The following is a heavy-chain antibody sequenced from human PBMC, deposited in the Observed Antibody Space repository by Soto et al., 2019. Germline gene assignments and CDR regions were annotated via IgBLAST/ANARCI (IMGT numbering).Heavy chain of an antibody. CDR3: ASPLVVVAGRTPFDY. CDR1: GGTFSSYA. Sequence: PVKVSCKASGGTFSSYAISWVRQAPGQGLEWMGGIIPIFGTANYAQKFQGRVTITADESTSTAYMELSSLRSEDTAVYYCASPLVVVAGRTPFDYWGQGTLVTVSS. V-gene: IGHV1-69*13. CDR2: IIPIFGTA. J-gene: IGHJ4*02. D-gene: IGHD2-15*01.